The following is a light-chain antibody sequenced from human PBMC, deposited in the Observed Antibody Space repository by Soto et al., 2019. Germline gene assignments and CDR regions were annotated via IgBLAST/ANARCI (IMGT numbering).Light chain of an antibody. CDR3: GTWDSSLSVHV. J-gene: IGLJ1*01. CDR2: DNN. V-gene: IGLV1-51*01. Sequence: TQPPSVSAAPGQKVTISCSGSSSNIGNNYVSWYQQVPGTAPKLLIYDNNKRPSGSPDRFSGSKSGTSATLGISGLQTGDEADYYCGTWDSSLSVHVFGTGTKLTV. CDR1: SSNIGNNY.